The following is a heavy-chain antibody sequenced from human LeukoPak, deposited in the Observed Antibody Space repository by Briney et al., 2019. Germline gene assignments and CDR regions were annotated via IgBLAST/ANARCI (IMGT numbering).Heavy chain of an antibody. D-gene: IGHD3-10*01. CDR3: ARHVSVTMVRGVIIDY. CDR1: GGSFSGYY. J-gene: IGHJ4*02. Sequence: SETLSLTCAVYGGSFSGYYWSWIRQPPGKGLEWIGEINHSGSTNYNPSLKSRVTISVDTSKNQFSLKLSSVTAADTAVYYCARHVSVTMVRGVIIDYWGQGTLVTVSS. CDR2: INHSGST. V-gene: IGHV4-34*01.